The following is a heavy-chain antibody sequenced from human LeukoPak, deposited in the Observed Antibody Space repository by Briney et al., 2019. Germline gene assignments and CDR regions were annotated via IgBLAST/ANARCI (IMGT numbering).Heavy chain of an antibody. D-gene: IGHD3-10*01. V-gene: IGHV4-59*12. CDR3: ASIGWFGELLLDY. CDR2: IYYSGST. CDR1: GGSISSYY. J-gene: IGHJ4*02. Sequence: SETLSLTCTVSGGSISSYYCSWIRQPPGKGLEWIGYIYYSGSTNYNPSLKSRVTISVDTSKNQFSLKLSSVTAADTAVYYCASIGWFGELLLDYWGQGTLVTVSS.